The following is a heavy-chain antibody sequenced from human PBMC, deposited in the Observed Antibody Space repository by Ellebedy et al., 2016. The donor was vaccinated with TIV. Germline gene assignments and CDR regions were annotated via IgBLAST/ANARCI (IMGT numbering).Heavy chain of an antibody. D-gene: IGHD1-26*01. J-gene: IGHJ4*02. CDR2: IYTSGST. V-gene: IGHV4-4*07. CDR3: ARLVGANDFDY. CDR1: GGSISSYY. Sequence: GSLRLSXTVSGGSISSYYWSWIRQPAGKGLEWIGRIYTSGSTNYNPSLKSRVTMSVDTSKNQFSLKLSSVTAADTAVYYCARLVGANDFDYWGQGTLVTVSS.